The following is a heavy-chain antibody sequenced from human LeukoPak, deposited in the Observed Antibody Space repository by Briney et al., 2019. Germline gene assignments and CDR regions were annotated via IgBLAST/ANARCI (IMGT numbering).Heavy chain of an antibody. Sequence: GESLKISCKGSGYTFTNYWIGWVRQMPGKGLECMGIIYPGDSDTRYSPSFQGQVTISADKSISTAYLQWSSLKASDTAVYYCARRVGPPQMYYFDYWGQGTLVTVSS. CDR2: IYPGDSDT. V-gene: IGHV5-51*01. CDR1: GYTFTNYW. CDR3: ARRVGPPQMYYFDY. J-gene: IGHJ4*02.